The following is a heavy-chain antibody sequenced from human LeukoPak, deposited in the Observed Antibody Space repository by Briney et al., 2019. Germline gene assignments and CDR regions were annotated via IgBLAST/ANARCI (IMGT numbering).Heavy chain of an antibody. CDR3: AIGGIFADYYDSSGLTDPNDY. CDR1: GGSVSSGSYY. D-gene: IGHD3-22*01. Sequence: SETLSLTCTVSGGSVSSGSYYWSWIRQPPGKGLEWIGYIYYSGSTNYNPSLKSRVTISADTSKNQFSLKLSSVTAADTAVYYCAIGGIFADYYDSSGLTDPNDYWGQGTLVTVSS. CDR2: IYYSGST. J-gene: IGHJ4*02. V-gene: IGHV4-61*01.